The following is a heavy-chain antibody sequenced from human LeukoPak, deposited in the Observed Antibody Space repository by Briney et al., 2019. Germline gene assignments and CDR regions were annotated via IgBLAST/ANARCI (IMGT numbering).Heavy chain of an antibody. J-gene: IGHJ4*02. D-gene: IGHD6-13*01. CDR2: INHSGST. Sequence: SETLSLTCAVYGGAFSAYYWSWIRQPPGKGLEWIVEINHSGSTNYNPSLKSRLTISVDTSRNQFSLKVSSVTAADTAVYYCARSERSGIYFDYWGQGTLVSVSS. V-gene: IGHV4-34*01. CDR1: GGAFSAYY. CDR3: ARSERSGIYFDY.